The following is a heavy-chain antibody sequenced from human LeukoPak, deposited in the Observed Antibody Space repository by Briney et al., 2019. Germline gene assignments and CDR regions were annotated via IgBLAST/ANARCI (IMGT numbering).Heavy chain of an antibody. CDR3: ARETEKQWHY. CDR2: IYSGGST. Sequence: PGGSLRLSCAASGFTVSSNYMSWVRQTPGKGLEWVSVIYSGGSTYYADSVKGRFTISRDNSKNTLYLQMNSLRAEDTAVYYCARETEKQWHYWGHGTMVTVSS. J-gene: IGHJ3*01. V-gene: IGHV3-66*01. D-gene: IGHD6-19*01. CDR1: GFTVSSNY.